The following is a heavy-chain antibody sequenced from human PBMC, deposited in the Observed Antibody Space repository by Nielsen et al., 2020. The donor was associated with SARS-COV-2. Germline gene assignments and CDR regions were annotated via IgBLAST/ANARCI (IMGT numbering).Heavy chain of an antibody. CDR3: ARLYYDIFIGFGPFDY. D-gene: IGHD3-9*01. CDR1: GFTFSSYG. CDR2: IWYDGSNK. J-gene: IGHJ4*02. V-gene: IGHV3-33*01. Sequence: GESLKISCAASGFTFSSYGMHWVRQAPGKGLEWVAVIWYDGSNKYYADSVKGRFTISRDNSKNTLYLQMNSLRAEDTAVYYCARLYYDIFIGFGPFDYWGQGTLVTVSS.